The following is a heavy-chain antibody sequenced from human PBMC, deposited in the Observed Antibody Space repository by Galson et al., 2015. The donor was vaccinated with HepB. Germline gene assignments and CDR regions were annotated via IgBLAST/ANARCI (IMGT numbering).Heavy chain of an antibody. V-gene: IGHV1-18*01. D-gene: IGHD3-22*01. Sequence: SVKVSCKASGYTFTSYGISWVRQAPGQGLEWMGWISAYNGNTNYAQKLQGRVTMTTDTSTSTAYMELRSLRSDDTAVYYCARSEGVITSYYFDYWGQGTLVTVSS. CDR1: GYTFTSYG. CDR2: ISAYNGNT. CDR3: ARSEGVITSYYFDY. J-gene: IGHJ4*02.